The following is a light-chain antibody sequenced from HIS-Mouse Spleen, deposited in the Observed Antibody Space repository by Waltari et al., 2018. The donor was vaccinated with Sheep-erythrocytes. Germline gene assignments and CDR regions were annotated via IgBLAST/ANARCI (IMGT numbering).Light chain of an antibody. CDR2: QDS. V-gene: IGLV3-1*01. CDR1: KLGDKY. CDR3: QAWDSSTYV. Sequence: SYELTQPPSVSVSPGQTASIPCSGDKLGDKYACWYQQKPGQSPVLVIYQDSKRPSGIPERFSGSNSGNTATLTISGTQAMDEADYYCQAWDSSTYVFG. J-gene: IGLJ1*01.